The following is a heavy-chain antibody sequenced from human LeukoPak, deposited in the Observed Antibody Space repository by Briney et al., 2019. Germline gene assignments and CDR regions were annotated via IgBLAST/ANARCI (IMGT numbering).Heavy chain of an antibody. Sequence: PGGSLRLSCAASGFTFSSYGMSWVRQAPGKGLEWVSAISGSGGSTYYADSVKGRFTISRDNAKNSLYLQMNSLRAEDTAVYYCARDFGAAAGAFDIWGQGTMVTVSS. CDR3: ARDFGAAAGAFDI. D-gene: IGHD6-13*01. CDR1: GFTFSSYG. CDR2: ISGSGGST. V-gene: IGHV3-23*01. J-gene: IGHJ3*02.